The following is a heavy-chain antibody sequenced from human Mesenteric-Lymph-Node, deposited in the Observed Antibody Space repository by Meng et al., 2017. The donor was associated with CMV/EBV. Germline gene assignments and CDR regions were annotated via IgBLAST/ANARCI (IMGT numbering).Heavy chain of an antibody. J-gene: IGHJ4*02. V-gene: IGHV3-30*04. CDR1: GFTFSSYE. CDR2: ISYDGGNQ. CDR3: AKDRKQLVPYYFDY. D-gene: IGHD6-6*01. Sequence: GGSLRLSCAASGFTFSSYEMSWLRQAPGKGLEWVAVISYDGGNQFYAESVKGRFTISRDNSKNTLYLQMNSLRAEDTAVYYCAKDRKQLVPYYFDYWGQGTLVTVSS.